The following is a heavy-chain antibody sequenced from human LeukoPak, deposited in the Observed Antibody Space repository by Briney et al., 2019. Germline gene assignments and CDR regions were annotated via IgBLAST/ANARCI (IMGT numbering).Heavy chain of an antibody. CDR2: INHSGST. CDR1: GRSFSGYY. J-gene: IGHJ4*02. CDR3: ARGWYEDY. D-gene: IGHD1-14*01. V-gene: IGHV4-34*01. Sequence: SETLPLTCAVYGRSFSGYYWSWIRQPPGKGLEWIGEINHSGSTNYNPSLESRVTIPVDTSKNQFSLKLSSVTAADTAVYYCARGWYEDYWGQGTLVTVSS.